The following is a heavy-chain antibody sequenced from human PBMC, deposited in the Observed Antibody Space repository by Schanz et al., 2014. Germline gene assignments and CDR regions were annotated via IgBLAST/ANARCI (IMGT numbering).Heavy chain of an antibody. CDR3: ARAGYDADNWFDP. CDR2: ISSASSTI. J-gene: IGHJ5*02. D-gene: IGHD2-2*01. V-gene: IGHV3-48*01. Sequence: EVQLVESGGGLVQPGGSLSFSCEASGLTFSSYRMNWVRQAPGKGLEWVSYISSASSTINYADSVKGRFTISRDNAKNSLFLQMNSLRAEDTAVYYCARAGYDADNWFDPWGQGTLVTVSS. CDR1: GLTFSSYR.